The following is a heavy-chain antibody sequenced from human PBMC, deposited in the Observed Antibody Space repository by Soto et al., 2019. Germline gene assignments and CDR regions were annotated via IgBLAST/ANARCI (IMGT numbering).Heavy chain of an antibody. V-gene: IGHV4-34*01. D-gene: IGHD6-6*01. Sequence: PSETLSLTCAVYGGSFSGYYWSWIRQPPGKGLEWIGEINHSGSTNYNPSLKSRVTISVDTPKNQFSLKLSSVTAADTAVYYCARGAGTYSSSSGNYYYYMDVWGKGTTVTVS. J-gene: IGHJ6*03. CDR2: INHSGST. CDR3: ARGAGTYSSSSGNYYYYMDV. CDR1: GGSFSGYY.